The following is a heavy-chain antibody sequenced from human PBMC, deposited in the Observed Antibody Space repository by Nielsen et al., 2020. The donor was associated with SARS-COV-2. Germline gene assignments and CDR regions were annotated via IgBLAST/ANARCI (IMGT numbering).Heavy chain of an antibody. Sequence: SVKVSCKASGGTFSSYAISWMRQAPGQGLEWMGRIIPILGIANYAQKFQGRVTITADKSTSTAYMELSSLRSEDTAVYYCARDLIVVVVAATPAYYYYGMDVWGQGTTVTVSS. CDR2: IIPILGIA. J-gene: IGHJ6*02. D-gene: IGHD2-15*01. V-gene: IGHV1-69*04. CDR1: GGTFSSYA. CDR3: ARDLIVVVVAATPAYYYYGMDV.